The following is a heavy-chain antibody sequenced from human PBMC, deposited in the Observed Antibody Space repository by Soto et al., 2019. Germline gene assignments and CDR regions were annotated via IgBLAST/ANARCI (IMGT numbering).Heavy chain of an antibody. Sequence: QVQLVQSGAEVKKPGASVKVSCKASGYTFTGYYMHWVRQAPGQGLEWMGWINPNTGGANYAQKFQGRVNRTRDTSISTAYMELSRRRSDDTAVYYCARVNVVVVAATREYYFDYWGQGTLVTVSS. CDR3: ARVNVVVVAATREYYFDY. J-gene: IGHJ4*02. CDR2: INPNTGGA. V-gene: IGHV1-2*02. CDR1: GYTFTGYY. D-gene: IGHD2-15*01.